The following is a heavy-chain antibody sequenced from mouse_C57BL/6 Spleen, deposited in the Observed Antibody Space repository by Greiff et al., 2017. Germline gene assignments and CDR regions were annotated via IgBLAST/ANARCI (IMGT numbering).Heavy chain of an antibody. CDR3: ARDTTRYFDY. CDR2: IYPGDGDT. CDR1: GYAFSSYW. V-gene: IGHV1-80*01. J-gene: IGHJ2*01. D-gene: IGHD1-1*01. Sequence: VKLLESGAGLVKPGASVKISCTASGYAFSSYWMNWVKQSPGKGLEWIGQIYPGDGDTNYKGKFKGKATLTADKSSSTAYMQLSSLTSEDSAVYFCARDTTRYFDYWGQGTTLTVSA.